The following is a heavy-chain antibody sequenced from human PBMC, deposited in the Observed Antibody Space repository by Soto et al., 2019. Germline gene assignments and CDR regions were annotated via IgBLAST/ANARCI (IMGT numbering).Heavy chain of an antibody. D-gene: IGHD3-22*01. Sequence: QVQLVQSGAEVKKPGSSVKVSCKASGGTFSSYAFSWVRQAPGQGLEWMGGIIPTSGTSNSAQKFQGRVTFTADESTSTICMDLSNLRSEDTAVYYCARMQDDSSGNHFDYWGQGTLVTVSS. V-gene: IGHV1-69*01. CDR1: GGTFSSYA. CDR3: ARMQDDSSGNHFDY. CDR2: IIPTSGTS. J-gene: IGHJ4*02.